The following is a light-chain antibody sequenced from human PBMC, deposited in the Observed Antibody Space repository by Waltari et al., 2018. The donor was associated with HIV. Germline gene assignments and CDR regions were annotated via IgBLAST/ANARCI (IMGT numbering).Light chain of an antibody. J-gene: IGLJ1*01. CDR2: ANS. Sequence: QSVLTQPPSVAGAPGPRVTISCTGSNSNIGAAYDVHRYQQLPGTAPKVLIYANSNRPSGVPDRFSGSKSGTSASLAITGLQAEDEADYYCQSYDSSLRGGVFGTGTKVTVL. CDR3: QSYDSSLRGGV. CDR1: NSNIGAAYD. V-gene: IGLV1-40*01.